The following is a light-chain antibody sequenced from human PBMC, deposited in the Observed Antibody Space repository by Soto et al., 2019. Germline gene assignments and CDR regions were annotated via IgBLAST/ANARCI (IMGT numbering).Light chain of an antibody. Sequence: DIKMTQSPSSLFAFSGGGVSITCRASQDNRNNVGWYQQKPGKAPTRLIYGTSNLQTGVPSRFSGSGSGTEFTLTISSLQPEDFATYYCQQHETYPRTFGQGTKVDIK. CDR2: GTS. V-gene: IGKV1-17*01. CDR1: QDNRNN. CDR3: QQHETYPRT. J-gene: IGKJ1*01.